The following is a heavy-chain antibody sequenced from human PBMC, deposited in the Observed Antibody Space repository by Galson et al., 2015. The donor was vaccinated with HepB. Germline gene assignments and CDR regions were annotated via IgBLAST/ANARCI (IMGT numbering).Heavy chain of an antibody. Sequence: SLRLSCAASGFTFSSYAMSWVRQAPGKGLEWVSAISGSGGSTGYADSVKGRFTISRDNAKNSLYPQMNSLRAEDTALYYCARYGAVAGLFDYWGQGTLVTVSS. J-gene: IGHJ4*02. CDR2: ISGSGGST. CDR3: ARYGAVAGLFDY. V-gene: IGHV3-20*04. CDR1: GFTFSSYA. D-gene: IGHD6-19*01.